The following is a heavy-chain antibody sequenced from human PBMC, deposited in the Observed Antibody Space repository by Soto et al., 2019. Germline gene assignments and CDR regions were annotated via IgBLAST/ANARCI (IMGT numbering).Heavy chain of an antibody. CDR2: VDPSGGST. V-gene: IGHV1-46*01. CDR1: GYTFISYC. J-gene: IGHJ3*01. Sequence: ASVKVSCKASGYTFISYCMHWVLQAPGQGLEWMGMVDPSGGSTRFAQNFQDRVTMTSDTSTSTVYMELSSLRSEDTAVYYCATVYLVSSGYASGDAFDFWCQGKWVTV. D-gene: IGHD3-22*01. CDR3: ATVYLVSSGYASGDAFDF.